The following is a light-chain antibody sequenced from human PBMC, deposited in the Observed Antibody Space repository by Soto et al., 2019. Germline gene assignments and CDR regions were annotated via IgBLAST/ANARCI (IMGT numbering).Light chain of an antibody. Sequence: EIVMTQSPATLSVSPGERATLSCRASQSVSNSLAWYQQRPGQAPRLLIYRASTRATGTPARFSGSGSGTEVTLTISSLQSEDFAVYYCQQYNNWPPRYTFGQGTKLEIK. J-gene: IGKJ2*01. CDR1: QSVSNS. CDR3: QQYNNWPPRYT. V-gene: IGKV3-15*01. CDR2: RAS.